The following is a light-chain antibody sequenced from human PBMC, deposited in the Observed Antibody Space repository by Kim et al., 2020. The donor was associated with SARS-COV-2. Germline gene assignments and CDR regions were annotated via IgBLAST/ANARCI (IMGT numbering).Light chain of an antibody. CDR2: SNN. Sequence: GGRGSSSCSGSTSNRGSIAVTGYQPLPGTAPKVLIYSNNQRPSGVPDRFSASKSGTSASLAISGLQSEDEGDYYCATWDNSLRAYVFGPGTKVTVL. J-gene: IGLJ1*01. CDR1: TSNRGSIA. V-gene: IGLV1-44*01. CDR3: ATWDNSLRAYV.